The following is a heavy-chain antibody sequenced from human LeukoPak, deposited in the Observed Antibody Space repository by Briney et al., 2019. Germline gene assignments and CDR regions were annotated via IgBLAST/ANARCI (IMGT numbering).Heavy chain of an antibody. CDR1: GLTINKYW. CDR2: INGDGIGT. V-gene: IGHV3-74*01. D-gene: IGHD3-22*01. Sequence: GGSLRLSCAVSGLTINKYWMHWVRQAPGKGLVWVSVINGDGIGTTYADSVKGRFTISRDNAKNTLYLQMNSLKVEDTAVYYCVIFRSYYDNNGRNHWGQGTLVTVST. CDR3: VIFRSYYDNNGRNH. J-gene: IGHJ5*02.